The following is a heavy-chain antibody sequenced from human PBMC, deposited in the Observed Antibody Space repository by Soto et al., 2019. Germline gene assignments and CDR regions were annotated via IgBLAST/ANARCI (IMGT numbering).Heavy chain of an antibody. CDR1: GGSINNGGYY. J-gene: IGHJ6*02. V-gene: IGHV4-31*03. CDR3: YRDLRGGSYGMDV. Sequence: QVQLQESGPGLVKPSQTLSLTCTVSGGSINNGGYYWSWIRQPPGKGLEWIGYIFYSGSTYYNPSLTSRVTLSVAASTNQFSLKLSSVTAADTAVYDCYRDLRGGSYGMDVWGQGTTVTVSS. D-gene: IGHD3-10*01. CDR2: IFYSGST.